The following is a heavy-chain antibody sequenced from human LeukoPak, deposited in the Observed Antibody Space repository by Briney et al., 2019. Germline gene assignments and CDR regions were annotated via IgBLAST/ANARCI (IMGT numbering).Heavy chain of an antibody. J-gene: IGHJ6*02. D-gene: IGHD4-17*01. CDR1: GFTFSDYY. Sequence: GGSLRLSCAASGFTFSDYYMSWIRQAPGKGLEWVSYISSSGSTIYYADSVKGRFTISRDNAKNSLYLQMNSLRAEDTAVYYCARDYGDSRSYYYGIDVWGQGTTVTVSS. CDR3: ARDYGDSRSYYYGIDV. V-gene: IGHV3-11*01. CDR2: ISSSGSTI.